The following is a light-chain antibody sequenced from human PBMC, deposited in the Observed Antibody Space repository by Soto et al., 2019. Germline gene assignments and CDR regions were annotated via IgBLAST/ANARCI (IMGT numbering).Light chain of an antibody. CDR1: QSINW. Sequence: DIQLAQSPSTLSASVGDRITITCRATQSINWWAWYQQKPGKAPKLLIFEASRLESGVPSRFSGSGSGTEFTLTISSLQPDDFGTYYCQHYDTYSPMWTFGQGPKVDVK. V-gene: IGKV1-5*03. J-gene: IGKJ1*01. CDR2: EAS. CDR3: QHYDTYSPMWT.